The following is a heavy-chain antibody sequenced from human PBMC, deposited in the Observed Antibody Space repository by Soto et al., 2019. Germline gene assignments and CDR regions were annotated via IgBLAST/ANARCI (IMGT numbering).Heavy chain of an antibody. CDR3: ARNRDSGLDY. V-gene: IGHV1-46*01. CDR2: INPSGGST. D-gene: IGHD3-10*01. CDR1: GYTFSSFY. Sequence: QVQLVQSGAEVKKPGASVKVSCKASGYTFSSFYIHWVRQAPGQGFEWMGLINPSGGSTSYAQKFHSRFIMNRDTSTSTVYMKLKSLISEDTAVYYCARNRDSGLDYWGQGTVVTVSP. J-gene: IGHJ4*02.